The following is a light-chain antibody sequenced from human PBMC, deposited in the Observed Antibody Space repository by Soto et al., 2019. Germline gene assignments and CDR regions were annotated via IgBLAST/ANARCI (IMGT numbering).Light chain of an antibody. V-gene: IGKV3-15*01. CDR3: HQYNDWPLT. CDR1: QSARSN. Sequence: VMAQSPTTLSVSPEDRATLSYRASQSARSNLAWYQQRPGQAPRLLIYVPSTRAAVIPARFSGSGSATEFTLTISSLQSEEFAVYYCHQYNDWPLTFGQGTRWIS. J-gene: IGKJ1*01. CDR2: VPS.